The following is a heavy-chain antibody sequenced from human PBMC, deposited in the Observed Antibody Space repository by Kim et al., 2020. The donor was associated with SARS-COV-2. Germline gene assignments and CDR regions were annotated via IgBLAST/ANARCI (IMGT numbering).Heavy chain of an antibody. D-gene: IGHD3-22*01. V-gene: IGHV1-2*02. CDR3: ARDLGYLGDYYYDSSGYGTTPGP. J-gene: IGHJ5*02. CDR1: GYTFTGYY. CDR2: INPNSGGT. Sequence: ASVKVSCKASGYTFTGYYMHWVRQAPGQGLEWMGWINPNSGGTNYAQKFQGRVTMTRDTSISTAYMELSRLRSDDTAVYYCARDLGYLGDYYYDSSGYGTTPGPWGQGTLVTVST.